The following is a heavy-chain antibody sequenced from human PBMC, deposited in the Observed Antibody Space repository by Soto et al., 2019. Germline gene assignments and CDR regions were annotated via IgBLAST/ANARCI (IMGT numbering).Heavy chain of an antibody. CDR1: GVTFSSYT. J-gene: IGHJ3*02. Sequence: KVSCKASGVTFSSYTISWVRQAPGQGLEWMGRIIPILGIANYAQKFQGRVTITADKSTSTAYMELSSLRSEDTAVYYCASDYYDSSGSQVDAFDIWGQGTMVTVSS. V-gene: IGHV1-69*02. CDR2: IIPILGIA. D-gene: IGHD3-22*01. CDR3: ASDYYDSSGSQVDAFDI.